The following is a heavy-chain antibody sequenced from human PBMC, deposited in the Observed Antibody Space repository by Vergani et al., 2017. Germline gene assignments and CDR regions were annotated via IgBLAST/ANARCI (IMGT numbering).Heavy chain of an antibody. CDR3: AKANPRNSGYDYLYYYHAMDV. D-gene: IGHD5-12*01. CDR1: GFTFNHYA. CDR2: ISGSGGST. Sequence: EVQLLESGGDLVQPGGSLRLSCAASGFTFNHYAMNWVRQAPGKGLEWVSGISGSGGSTYYAGSVKGRFTISRDSSKTTRYLQMNSLSAGDTAVYYCAKANPRNSGYDYLYYYHAMDVWGQGTTVTVSS. V-gene: IGHV3-23*01. J-gene: IGHJ6*02.